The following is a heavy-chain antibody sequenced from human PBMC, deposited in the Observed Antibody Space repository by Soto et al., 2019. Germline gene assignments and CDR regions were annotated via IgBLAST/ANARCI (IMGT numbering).Heavy chain of an antibody. Sequence: SVKVSCKASGGTFSSYAISWVRQAPGQGLEWMGGIIPIFGTANYAQKFQGRVTITADESTSTAYMELSSLRSEDTAVYYCAGAINSRFGEFLNWGQGTLVTVSS. CDR2: IIPIFGTA. V-gene: IGHV1-69*13. J-gene: IGHJ4*02. D-gene: IGHD3-10*01. CDR3: AGAINSRFGEFLN. CDR1: GGTFSSYA.